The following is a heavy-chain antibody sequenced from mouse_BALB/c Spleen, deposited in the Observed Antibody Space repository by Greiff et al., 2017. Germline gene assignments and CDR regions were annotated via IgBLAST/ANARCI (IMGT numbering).Heavy chain of an antibody. Sequence: VQLQQSGPELVKPGASVKIPCKASGYTFTDYNMDWVKQSHGKSLEWIGDINPNNGGTIYNQKFKGKATLTVDKSSSTAYMELRSLTSEDTAVYYCARLGGDYYGSSYDYFDYWGQGTTLTVSS. J-gene: IGHJ2*01. D-gene: IGHD1-1*01. V-gene: IGHV1-18*01. CDR1: GYTFTDYN. CDR2: INPNNGGT. CDR3: ARLGGDYYGSSYDYFDY.